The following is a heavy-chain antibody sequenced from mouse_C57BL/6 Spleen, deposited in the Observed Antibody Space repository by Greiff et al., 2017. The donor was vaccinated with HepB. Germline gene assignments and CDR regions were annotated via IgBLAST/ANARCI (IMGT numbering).Heavy chain of an antibody. V-gene: IGHV1-4*01. CDR1: GYTFTSYT. CDR2: INPRSGYT. D-gene: IGHD2-1*01. CDR3: ARERGNYVYAMDY. Sequence: VKLQESGAELARPGASVKMSCKASGYTFTSYTMHWVKQRPGQGLEWIGYINPRSGYTKYNQKFKDKATLTADKSSSTAYMQLTSLTSEDSAVYYCARERGNYVYAMDYWGQGTSVTVSS. J-gene: IGHJ4*01.